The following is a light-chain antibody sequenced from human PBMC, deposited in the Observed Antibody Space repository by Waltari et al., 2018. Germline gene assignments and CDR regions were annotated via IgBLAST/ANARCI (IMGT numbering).Light chain of an antibody. V-gene: IGLV1-51*01. Sequence: SVLTQPPSVSAAPGQKVTISCSGGSSYIGNNYVSWYQQVPGTAPKLLIYDNDCRPLEIPDRFSGSKSGTSATLGITGRQTGDAADCYGATWYSSLSALLFGVGTRLTVL. CDR3: ATWYSSLSALL. CDR2: DND. CDR1: SSYIGNNY. J-gene: IGLJ2*01.